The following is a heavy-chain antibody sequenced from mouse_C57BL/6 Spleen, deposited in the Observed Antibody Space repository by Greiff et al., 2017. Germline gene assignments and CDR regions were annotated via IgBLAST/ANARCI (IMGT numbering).Heavy chain of an antibody. CDR2: IYPGSGST. Sequence: QVQLQQPGAELVKPGASVKMSCKASGYTFTSYWITWVKQRPGQGLEWIGDIYPGSGSTNYNEKFKSKATLTVDTSSSTAYMRLSSLTSEDSAVYYCARRRNCEDMDYWGQGTSVTVSS. CDR1: GYTFTSYW. CDR3: ARRRNCEDMDY. D-gene: IGHD4-1*01. J-gene: IGHJ4*01. V-gene: IGHV1-55*01.